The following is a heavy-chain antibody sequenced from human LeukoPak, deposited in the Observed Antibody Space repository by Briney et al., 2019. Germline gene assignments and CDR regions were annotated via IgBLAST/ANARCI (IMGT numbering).Heavy chain of an antibody. CDR1: GYSFTTNG. V-gene: IGHV1-18*01. CDR2: ISAYNGNT. J-gene: IGHJ4*02. CDR3: ARVAVAGSIDY. Sequence: ASVKVSCKTSGYSFTTNGMSWVRQAPGQGLEWMGWISAYNGNTNYAQKLQGRVTMTTDTSTSTAYMELRSLRSDDTAVYYCARVAVAGSIDYWGQGTLVTVSS. D-gene: IGHD6-19*01.